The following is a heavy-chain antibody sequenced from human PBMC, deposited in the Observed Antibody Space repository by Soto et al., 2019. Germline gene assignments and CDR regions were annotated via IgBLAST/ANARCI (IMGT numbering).Heavy chain of an antibody. Sequence: PGGSLRLSCAASGFTFSSYGMHWVRQAPGKGLEWVAVIWYDGSNKYYADPVKGRFTISRDNSKNTLYLQMNSLRAEDTAVYYCARDMQQHPYYCYGMDVWGQGTTVTVSS. CDR1: GFTFSSYG. CDR3: ARDMQQHPYYCYGMDV. V-gene: IGHV3-33*01. D-gene: IGHD6-13*01. J-gene: IGHJ6*02. CDR2: IWYDGSNK.